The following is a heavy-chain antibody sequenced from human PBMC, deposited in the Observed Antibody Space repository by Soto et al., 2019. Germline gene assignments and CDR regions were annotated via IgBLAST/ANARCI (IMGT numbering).Heavy chain of an antibody. Sequence: ASVKVSCKASGYNFTTYAMLWVRQAPGQRLEWMGWINTGNGDTKYSPKFQGRVTITRDTSASTAYMELSSLKSEDTAVYYCARGERLHYYYGMDVWGQGSTVTVAS. CDR3: ARGERLHYYYGMDV. CDR1: GYNFTTYA. V-gene: IGHV1-3*04. CDR2: INTGNGDT. J-gene: IGHJ6*02. D-gene: IGHD3-3*01.